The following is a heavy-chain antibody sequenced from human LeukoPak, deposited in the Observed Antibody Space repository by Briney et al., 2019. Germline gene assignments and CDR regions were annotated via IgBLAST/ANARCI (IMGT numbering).Heavy chain of an antibody. J-gene: IGHJ4*02. CDR1: GYTFTGYY. D-gene: IGHD3-16*02. CDR3: ARDVGLRLGELSLHYYFDY. CDR2: INPSSGGT. Sequence: ASVKVSCKASGYTFTGYYMHWVRQAPGQGLEWMGWINPSSGGTNYAQKFQGRVTMTRDTSISTAYMELSRLRSDDTAVYYCARDVGLRLGELSLHYYFDYWGQGTLVTVSS. V-gene: IGHV1-2*02.